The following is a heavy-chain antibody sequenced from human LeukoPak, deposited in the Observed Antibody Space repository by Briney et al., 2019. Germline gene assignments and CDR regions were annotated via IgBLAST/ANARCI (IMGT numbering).Heavy chain of an antibody. J-gene: IGHJ4*02. CDR2: ISGSGGST. CDR1: GFTFSSYA. CDR3: AKVHVDTAMGLMYYLDY. D-gene: IGHD5-18*01. V-gene: IGHV3-23*01. Sequence: GGSLRLSCAASGFTFSSYAMSWVRQAPGKELEWVSAISGSGGSTYYADSVKGRFTISRDNSKNTLYLQMNSLRAEDTAVYYCAKVHVDTAMGLMYYLDYWGQGTLVTVSS.